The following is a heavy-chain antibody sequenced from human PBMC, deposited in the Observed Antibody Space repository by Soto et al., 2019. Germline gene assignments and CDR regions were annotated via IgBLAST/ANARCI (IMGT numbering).Heavy chain of an antibody. CDR3: VRDDWGYGLDV. CDR2: IYYSGST. Sequence: SETLSLTCTVSGGSISSYYWSWIRQPPGKGLEWIGYIYYSGSTNYNPSLKSRVTISVDTSKNQFSLKLTSVTAADTAVYYCVRDDWGYGLDVWGQGTTVTVSS. J-gene: IGHJ6*02. CDR1: GGSISSYY. D-gene: IGHD2-21*01. V-gene: IGHV4-59*01.